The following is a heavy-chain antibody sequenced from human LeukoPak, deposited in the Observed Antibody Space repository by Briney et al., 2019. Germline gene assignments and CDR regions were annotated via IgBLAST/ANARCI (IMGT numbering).Heavy chain of an antibody. CDR2: IYYSGST. CDR1: GGSISSYY. CDR3: ASLSKTRYSSGWYVDY. V-gene: IGHV4-59*08. Sequence: SETLSLTCTVSGGSISSYYWSWIRQPPGKGLEWIGYIYYSGSTNYNPSLKSRVTISVDTSKNQFSLKLSSVTAADTAVYYCASLSKTRYSSGWYVDYWGQGTLVTVSS. D-gene: IGHD6-25*01. J-gene: IGHJ4*02.